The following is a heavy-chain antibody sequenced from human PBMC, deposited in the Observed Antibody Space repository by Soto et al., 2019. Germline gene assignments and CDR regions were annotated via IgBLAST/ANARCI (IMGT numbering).Heavy chain of an antibody. CDR1: GGSVSSGIYY. J-gene: IGHJ5*02. CDR2: IYYSGST. D-gene: IGHD3-3*01. V-gene: IGHV4-61*01. CDR3: ARDLRGGDTIFGVVIMKGLFDP. Sequence: SETLSLTCTVSGGSVSSGIYYWSWIRQPPGKGLDWIGYIYYSGSTNYNPSLKSRVTISVDTSKNQFSLKLSSVTAADTAVYYCARDLRGGDTIFGVVIMKGLFDPWGQGTLVTVYS.